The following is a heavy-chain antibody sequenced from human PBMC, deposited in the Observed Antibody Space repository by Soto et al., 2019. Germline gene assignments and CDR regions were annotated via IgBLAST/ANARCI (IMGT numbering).Heavy chain of an antibody. CDR1: GGFLSRCY. CDR2: INHSGST. CDR3: ARWVEGGVVPRDAHDC. Sequence: SETLSLTYTGSGGFLSRCYWIWIRQPPGKGLEWIGEINHSGSTNYNPSLKSRVTISVDTSKNQFSLKLSSVTAADTAVYYCARWVEGGVVPRDAHDCWGQGTM. V-gene: IGHV4-34*01. D-gene: IGHD3-16*01. J-gene: IGHJ3*01.